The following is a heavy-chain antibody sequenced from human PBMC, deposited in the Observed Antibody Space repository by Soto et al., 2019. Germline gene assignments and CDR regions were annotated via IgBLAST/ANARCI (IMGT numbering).Heavy chain of an antibody. V-gene: IGHV4-31*03. CDR1: GGSISSGGYY. Sequence: QVQLQESGPGLVKPSQTLSLTCTVSGGSISSGGYYWSWIRQHPGKGLEWIGYIYYSGSTYYNPSLKSRVTISVDTSKNQFSLKLSSVTAADTAVYYCARGDCSGGSCYSFDYWGQGTLVTVSS. J-gene: IGHJ4*02. D-gene: IGHD2-15*01. CDR3: ARGDCSGGSCYSFDY. CDR2: IYYSGST.